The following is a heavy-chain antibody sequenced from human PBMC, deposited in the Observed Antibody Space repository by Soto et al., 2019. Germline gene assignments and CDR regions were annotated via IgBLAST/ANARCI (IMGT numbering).Heavy chain of an antibody. D-gene: IGHD3-9*01. CDR2: IYTSGST. J-gene: IGHJ3*02. CDR1: GGSISSYY. V-gene: IGHV4-4*07. CDR3: GRRGGYDTPGDAFDI. Sequence: SETLSLTCTVSGGSISSYYWSWIRQPAGKGLEWIGRIYTSGSTNYNPSLKSRVTMSVDTSKNQFSLKLSSVTAADTAVYYCGRRGGYDTPGDAFDIWGQGTMVTVSS.